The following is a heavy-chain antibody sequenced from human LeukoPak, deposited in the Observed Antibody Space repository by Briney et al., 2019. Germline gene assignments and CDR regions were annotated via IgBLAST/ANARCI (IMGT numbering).Heavy chain of an antibody. V-gene: IGHV4-59*01. Sequence: TSETLSLTCTVSGGPISSCYWSWIRQPPGKGLEWIGYIYYSGSTNYNPSLKSRVTISVDTSKNQFSLKLSSVTAADTAVYYCARGSDSTLAEYFQHWGQGTLVTVSS. CDR3: ARGSDSTLAEYFQH. CDR2: IYYSGST. CDR1: GGPISSCY. J-gene: IGHJ1*01. D-gene: IGHD3-22*01.